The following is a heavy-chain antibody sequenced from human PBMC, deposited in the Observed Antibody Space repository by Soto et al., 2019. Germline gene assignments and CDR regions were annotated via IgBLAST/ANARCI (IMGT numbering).Heavy chain of an antibody. CDR1: GFTFSTYS. CDR3: ARDLGCSKGHPFDY. J-gene: IGHJ4*02. D-gene: IGHD3-16*01. V-gene: IGHV3-33*01. Sequence: GGSLRLSCAASGFTFSTYSMHWVRQAPGKGLEWVALIWYDGSNKYYTDSVKGRFTISRDNSKNTLYLQMDSLRAEDTAVYYCARDLGCSKGHPFDYWGQGTLVTVSS. CDR2: IWYDGSNK.